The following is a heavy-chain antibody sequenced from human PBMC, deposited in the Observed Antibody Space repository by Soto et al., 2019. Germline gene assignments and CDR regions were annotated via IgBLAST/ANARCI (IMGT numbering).Heavy chain of an antibody. CDR3: VAGPYDILTGYYPYYYYYMDV. CDR2: IYYSGST. V-gene: IGHV4-59*01. Sequence: SETLSLTCTVSGGSISSYYWSWIRQPPGKGLEWIGYIYYSGSTNYNPSLKSRVTISVDTSKNQFPLKLSSVTAADTAVYYCVAGPYDILTGYYPYYYYYMDVWGKGTTVTVSS. J-gene: IGHJ6*03. D-gene: IGHD3-9*01. CDR1: GGSISSYY.